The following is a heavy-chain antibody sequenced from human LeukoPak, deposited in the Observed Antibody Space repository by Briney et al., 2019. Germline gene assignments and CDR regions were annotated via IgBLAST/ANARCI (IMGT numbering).Heavy chain of an antibody. V-gene: IGHV1-3*01. CDR3: AKDRVSMVRGVYYYYYYMDV. J-gene: IGHJ6*03. CDR1: GYTFTSYA. D-gene: IGHD3-10*01. Sequence: ASVKVSCKASGYTFTSYAMHWVRQAPGQRLEWMGWIDAGNGNTKYSQKFQGRVTITRDTSASTAYMELSSLRSEDTAVYYCAKDRVSMVRGVYYYYYYMDVWGKGTTVTVSS. CDR2: IDAGNGNT.